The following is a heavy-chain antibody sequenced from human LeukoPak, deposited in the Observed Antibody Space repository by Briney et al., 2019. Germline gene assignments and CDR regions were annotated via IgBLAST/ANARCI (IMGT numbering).Heavy chain of an antibody. CDR2: ISYDGSNK. V-gene: IGHV3-30-3*01. Sequence: GGSLRLSCAASGFTFSSYAMHWVRQAPGKGLEWVAVISYDGSNKYYADSVKDRFTISRDNSKNTLYLQMNSLRAEDTAVYYCARDTAMIVVVMTFDYWGQGTLVTVSS. D-gene: IGHD3-22*01. J-gene: IGHJ4*02. CDR3: ARDTAMIVVVMTFDY. CDR1: GFTFSSYA.